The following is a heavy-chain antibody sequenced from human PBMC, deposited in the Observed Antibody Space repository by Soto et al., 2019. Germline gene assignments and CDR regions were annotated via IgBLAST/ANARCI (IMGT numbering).Heavy chain of an antibody. D-gene: IGHD5-18*01. V-gene: IGHV3-73*02. CDR3: TTGWIQIYEGGY. J-gene: IGHJ4*02. CDR2: IRSKANSYAT. Sequence: EVQLVESGGGLVQPGGSLKLSCAASGFTFSGSAMHWVRQASGKGLEWVGRIRSKANSYATAYAASVKGRFTISRDDSKNTAYLQMNSLKAEEKAVYYCTTGWIQIYEGGYWGQGTLVPFPS. CDR1: GFTFSGSA.